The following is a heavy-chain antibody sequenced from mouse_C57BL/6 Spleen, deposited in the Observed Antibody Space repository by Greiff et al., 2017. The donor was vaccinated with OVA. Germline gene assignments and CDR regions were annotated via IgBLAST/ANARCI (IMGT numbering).Heavy chain of an antibody. CDR2: ISDGGSYT. CDR1: GFTFSSYA. J-gene: IGHJ2*01. V-gene: IGHV5-4*01. D-gene: IGHD4-1*01. Sequence: DVHLVESGGGLVKPGGSLKLSCAASGFTFSSYAMSWVRQTPEKRLEWVATISDGGSYTYYPDNVKGRFTISRDNAKNNLYLQMSHLKSEDTAMYYCARDHLGHFDYWGQGTTLTVSS. CDR3: ARDHLGHFDY.